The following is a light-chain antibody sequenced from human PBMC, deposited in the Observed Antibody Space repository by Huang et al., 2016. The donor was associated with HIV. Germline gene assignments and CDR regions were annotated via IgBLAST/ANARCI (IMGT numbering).Light chain of an antibody. CDR1: RHIYSS. CDR3: QQYDSLPRT. V-gene: IGKV1-33*01. CDR2: DAA. Sequence: DIQMTQSPSSLSASIGDRVTITCRASRHIYSSLNWYQHRPRKAPKLLIYDAANLEVGVPSRFSGSGSGRTFTLIISSLQPEDFATYYCQQYDSLPRTFGPGTKV. J-gene: IGKJ3*01.